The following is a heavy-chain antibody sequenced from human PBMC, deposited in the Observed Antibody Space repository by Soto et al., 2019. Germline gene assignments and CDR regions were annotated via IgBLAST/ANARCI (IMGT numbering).Heavy chain of an antibody. D-gene: IGHD2-2*02. CDR1: GYSFTSYW. J-gene: IGHJ6*03. CDR2: IYPGDSDT. V-gene: IGHV5-51*01. CDR3: ARHRHIVVVPAAIGSRDYYYYYMDV. Sequence: GESLKISCKGSGYSFTSYWIGWVRQMPGKGLEWMGIIYPGDSDTRYSPSFQGQVTISADKSISTAYLQWSSLKASDTAMYYCARHRHIVVVPAAIGSRDYYYYYMDVWGKGNTVTVSS.